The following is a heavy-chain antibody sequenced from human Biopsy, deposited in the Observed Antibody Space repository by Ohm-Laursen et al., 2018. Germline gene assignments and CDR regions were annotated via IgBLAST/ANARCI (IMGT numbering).Heavy chain of an antibody. J-gene: IGHJ5*02. CDR1: GGPIDSYY. Sequence: TLSLTCPVSGGPIDSYYWSWIRQRPGKGLEWIGYIFNSANTYYNPSLKNLITISGDTSKNQFSLKLNSVTAADTAVYYCARGDYFDSNGYFWFDPWGQGTLVTVSS. D-gene: IGHD3-22*01. CDR3: ARGDYFDSNGYFWFDP. V-gene: IGHV4-31*01. CDR2: IFNSANT.